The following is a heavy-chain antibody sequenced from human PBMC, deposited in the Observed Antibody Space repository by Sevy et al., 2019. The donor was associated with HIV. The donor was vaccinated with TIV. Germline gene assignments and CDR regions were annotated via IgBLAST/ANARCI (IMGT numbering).Heavy chain of an antibody. Sequence: SETLSLTCTVSGGSITSLYWNWIRQPPGKGLEWIANIYYNGHINYNPSLKSRVTLSLDTSKNQLPLRLSSVTAADTAMYYCAGGNAWGRGYSWGQGTLVTVSS. CDR1: GGSITSLY. CDR2: IYYNGHI. D-gene: IGHD1-26*01. CDR3: AGGNAWGRGYS. V-gene: IGHV4-59*08. J-gene: IGHJ4*02.